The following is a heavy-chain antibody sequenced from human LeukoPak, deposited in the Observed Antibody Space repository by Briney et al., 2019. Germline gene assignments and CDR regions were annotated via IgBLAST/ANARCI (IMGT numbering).Heavy chain of an antibody. CDR1: GGSFSGYY. V-gene: IGHV4-59*10. J-gene: IGHJ5*02. CDR2: IYTSGST. Sequence: PSETLSLTCAVYGGSFSGYYWSWIRQPAGKGLEWIGRIYTSGSTNYNPSLKSRVTMSVDTSKNQFSLKLSSVTAADTAVYYCARAVGYDSSNWFDPWGQGTLVTVSS. D-gene: IGHD3-22*01. CDR3: ARAVGYDSSNWFDP.